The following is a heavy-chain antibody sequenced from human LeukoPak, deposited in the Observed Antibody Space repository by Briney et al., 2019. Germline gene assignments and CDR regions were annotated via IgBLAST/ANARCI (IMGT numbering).Heavy chain of an antibody. CDR3: AKDMQAWPSFPDY. J-gene: IGHJ4*02. CDR2: INDNGSTR. Sequence: GGSLRLSCGASGFTFSNYAMSWVRQAPGKGLEWVSGINDNGSTRFYAASVKGRFTSSRDNPKNTLYLQMNGLRVEDTAVYYWAKDMQAWPSFPDYWGQGTLVTVSS. V-gene: IGHV3-23*01. CDR1: GFTFSNYA. D-gene: IGHD2/OR15-2a*01.